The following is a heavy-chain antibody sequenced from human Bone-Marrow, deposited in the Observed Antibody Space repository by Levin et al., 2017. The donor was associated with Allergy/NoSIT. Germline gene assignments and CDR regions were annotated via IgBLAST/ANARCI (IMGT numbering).Heavy chain of an antibody. CDR2: ISSSSSTI. Sequence: ETLSLTCAASGFTFSTYSMNWVRQAPGKGLEWISYISSSSSTIYYADSVKGRFTISRDNAKNSLYLQMNSLRAEDTAVYYCARARGLGWGQGTLVTVSS. CDR3: ARARGLG. CDR1: GFTFSTYS. V-gene: IGHV3-48*01. J-gene: IGHJ4*02. D-gene: IGHD3-16*01.